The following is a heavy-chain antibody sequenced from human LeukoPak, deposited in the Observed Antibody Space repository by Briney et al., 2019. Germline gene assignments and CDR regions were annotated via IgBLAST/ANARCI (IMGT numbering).Heavy chain of an antibody. CDR3: AKDFSSGWYFSDAFDI. CDR2: ISGSGGST. V-gene: IGHV3-23*01. J-gene: IGHJ3*02. Sequence: GGSLRLSCAASGFTFDDYGMSWVRQAPGKGLEWVSAISGSGGSTYYADSVKGRFTISRDNSKNTLYLQMNSLRAEDTAVYYCAKDFSSGWYFSDAFDIWGQGTMVTVSS. CDR1: GFTFDDYG. D-gene: IGHD6-19*01.